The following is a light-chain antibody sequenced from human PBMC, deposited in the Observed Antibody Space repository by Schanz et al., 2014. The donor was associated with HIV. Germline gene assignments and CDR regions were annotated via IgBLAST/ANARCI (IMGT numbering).Light chain of an antibody. CDR3: CSFAGSNSLL. V-gene: IGLV2-14*03. Sequence: QSALTQPASVSGSPGQSITISCTGTSSDVGGYNYVSWYQQHPGKAPKLMLYDVSNRPSGVSNRFSGSKSGNTASLTISGLQAEDEADYFCCSFAGSNSLLFGGGTKLTVL. J-gene: IGLJ2*01. CDR2: DVS. CDR1: SSDVGGYNY.